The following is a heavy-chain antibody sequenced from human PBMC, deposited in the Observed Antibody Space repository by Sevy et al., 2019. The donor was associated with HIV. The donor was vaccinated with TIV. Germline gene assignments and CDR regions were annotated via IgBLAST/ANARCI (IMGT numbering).Heavy chain of an antibody. CDR3: AKDSGDSSGWNNFDY. CDR2: ISWDGGST. Sequence: GGSLRLSCAASGFTFDDYTMHWVRQAPGKGLEWVSLISWDGGSTYYADSVKGRLTIARANSKNSLYLQMNSLRTEDTALYYCAKDSGDSSGWNNFDYWGQGTLVTVSS. J-gene: IGHJ4*02. D-gene: IGHD6-19*01. V-gene: IGHV3-43*01. CDR1: GFTFDDYT.